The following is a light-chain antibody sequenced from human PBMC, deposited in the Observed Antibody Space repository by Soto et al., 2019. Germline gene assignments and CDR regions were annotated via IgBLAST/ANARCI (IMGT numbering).Light chain of an antibody. CDR3: STYAGSNNLV. J-gene: IGLJ3*02. CDR2: EVS. Sequence: QSALTQPPSASGSPGQSVTISCTGTSSDVGSYNYVSWYQQHPGKAPKLMIYEVSKRPSGVPDRFSGSKSGNTTSLTASGLQAEDEADYYCSTYAGSNNLVFGGGTQLTVL. V-gene: IGLV2-8*01. CDR1: SSDVGSYNY.